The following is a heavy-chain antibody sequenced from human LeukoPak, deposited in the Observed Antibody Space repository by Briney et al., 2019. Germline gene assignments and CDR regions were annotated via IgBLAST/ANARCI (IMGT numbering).Heavy chain of an antibody. Sequence: PSETLSLTCTVSGASISSSYWSWIRQPPGKRLEWIGYIYYNGNTNSNPSLKSRVTISADTSKNQFSLKLSSVTAADTAIYYCVRGNYDNRGYSNAFDIWGQATMVTVSS. D-gene: IGHD3-22*01. V-gene: IGHV4-59*01. J-gene: IGHJ3*02. CDR3: VRGNYDNRGYSNAFDI. CDR2: IYYNGNT. CDR1: GASISSSY.